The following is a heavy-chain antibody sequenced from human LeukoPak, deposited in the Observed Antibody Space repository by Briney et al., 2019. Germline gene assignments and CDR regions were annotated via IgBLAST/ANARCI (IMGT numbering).Heavy chain of an antibody. D-gene: IGHD3-22*01. V-gene: IGHV1-24*01. J-gene: IGHJ4*02. Sequence: ASVKVSCKVSGYTLTELSMHWVRQAPGKGLEWMGGFDPEGGETIYAQKFQGRVTMTEDTSTDTAYMELSSLRSEDTAVYYCATTYYYDSSGYFWGQGTLVTVSS. CDR1: GYTLTELS. CDR2: FDPEGGET. CDR3: ATTYYYDSSGYF.